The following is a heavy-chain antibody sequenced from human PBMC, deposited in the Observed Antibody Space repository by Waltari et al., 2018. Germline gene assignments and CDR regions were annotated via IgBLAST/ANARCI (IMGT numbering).Heavy chain of an antibody. Sequence: EVQLLESGGGLVQPGGSLRLSCAASGFTFSSYAMSWVRQAPGKGLAWGSVIYSGGSTYYADSVKGRFTISRDNSKNTLYLQMNSLRAEDTAVYYCARFGRPDLIKWEPPRGVYYYYGMDVWGQGTTVTVSS. V-gene: IGHV3-23*03. CDR3: ARFGRPDLIKWEPPRGVYYYYGMDV. CDR1: GFTFSSYA. D-gene: IGHD1-26*01. J-gene: IGHJ6*02. CDR2: IYSGGST.